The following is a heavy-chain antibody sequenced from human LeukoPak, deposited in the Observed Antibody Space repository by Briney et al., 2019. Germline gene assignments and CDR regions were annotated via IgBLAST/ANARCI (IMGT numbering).Heavy chain of an antibody. D-gene: IGHD1-26*01. J-gene: IGHJ4*02. CDR3: ARGYSGSYGRFDY. Sequence: PFETLSLTCTVSGGSISSYYWSWIRQPPGKGLEWIGYIYYSGSTNYNPSLKSRVTISVDTSKNQFSLKLSSVTAADTAVYYCARGYSGSYGRFDYWGQGTLVTVSS. CDR1: GGSISSYY. CDR2: IYYSGST. V-gene: IGHV4-59*01.